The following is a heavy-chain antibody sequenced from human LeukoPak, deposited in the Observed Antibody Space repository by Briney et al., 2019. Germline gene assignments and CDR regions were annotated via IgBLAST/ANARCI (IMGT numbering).Heavy chain of an antibody. CDR2: ISGSGGSI. CDR1: GFTFSSYG. CDR3: AKLGEYGDYDVSFDY. D-gene: IGHD4-17*01. Sequence: GGSLRLSCAASGFTFSSYGMSWVRQAPGKGLEWVSGISGSGGSIYYADSVKGRFTISRDNSKNTLYLQMNSLRAEDMAVYYCAKLGEYGDYDVSFDYWGQGTLVTVSS. V-gene: IGHV3-23*01. J-gene: IGHJ4*02.